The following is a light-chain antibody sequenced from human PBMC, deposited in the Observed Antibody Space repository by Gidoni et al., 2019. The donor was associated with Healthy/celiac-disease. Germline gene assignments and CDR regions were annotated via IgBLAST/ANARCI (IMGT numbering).Light chain of an antibody. CDR3: SSYAGSNNLV. J-gene: IGLJ1*01. CDR2: EVS. V-gene: IGLV2-8*01. Sequence: QSALTQPPSASGSPGPSVTISCTGTSSDVGGYNYVSWYQQHPGKAPKLMMYEVSKRPSGVTDGFSGSKSGNTASLTVSGLQAEDEADYYCSSYAGSNNLVFGTGTKVTVL. CDR1: SSDVGGYNY.